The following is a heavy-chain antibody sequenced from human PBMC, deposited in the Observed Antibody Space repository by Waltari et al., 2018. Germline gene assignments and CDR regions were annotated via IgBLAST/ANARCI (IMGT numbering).Heavy chain of an antibody. Sequence: EVQLVESGGGLVQPGGSLRLSCAASGFTFSSYWMSWVRQAPGKGLEWVANIKQDGSEKYYGDSVKGRFTISRDNAKNSLYLQMNSLRVEDTAVYYCTRSYCTGGICYTRYYFDYWGQGTLVTVSS. J-gene: IGHJ4*02. D-gene: IGHD2-8*02. CDR3: TRSYCTGGICYTRYYFDY. V-gene: IGHV3-7*01. CDR1: GFTFSSYW. CDR2: IKQDGSEK.